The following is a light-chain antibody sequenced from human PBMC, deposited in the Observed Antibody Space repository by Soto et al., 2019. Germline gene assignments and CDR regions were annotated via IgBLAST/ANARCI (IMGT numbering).Light chain of an antibody. V-gene: IGLV1-47*02. Sequence: SVLTQPPSASGTPGQRVTISCSGRSANIGNNFVCWYQQLPRTAPKPLIYSNNQRPSGVPDRFSGSKSGTSASLAISGLRSEDEGDYYCVSWDDSLSGLVFGTGTKVTV. CDR1: SANIGNNF. CDR2: SNN. CDR3: VSWDDSLSGLV. J-gene: IGLJ1*01.